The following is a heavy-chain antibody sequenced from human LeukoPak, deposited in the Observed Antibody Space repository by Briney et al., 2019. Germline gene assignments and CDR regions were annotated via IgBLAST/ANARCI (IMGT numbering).Heavy chain of an antibody. CDR1: GGSIITTNW. J-gene: IGHJ4*02. CDR3: ARESGAFSPFGF. CDR2: VHLNGAT. D-gene: IGHD1-26*01. Sequence: SGTLSLTCGVSGGSIITTNWWSWVRQPPGKGLEWIGEVHLNGATNYNPSLESRVSMSIDKSKNQLSLKLSSVTAADTSTYYCARESGAFSPFGFWGQGTLVTVSS. V-gene: IGHV4-4*02.